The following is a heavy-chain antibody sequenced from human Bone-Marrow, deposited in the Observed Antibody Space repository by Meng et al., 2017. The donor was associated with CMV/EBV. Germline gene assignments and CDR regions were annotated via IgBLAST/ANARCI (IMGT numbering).Heavy chain of an antibody. Sequence: SETLSLTCTVSGASIRNNFYWWNWIRQGPEKGLEWIGSIFHSGSTNHNPALWGRLSMSVDTSKGQFSLHLRSVTAADTAVYYCARSYRSEWSYGPEGTFDLWGQGTMVTFSS. V-gene: IGHV4-31*03. CDR3: ARSYRSEWSYGPEGTFDL. J-gene: IGHJ3*01. D-gene: IGHD3-10*01. CDR1: GASIRNNFYW. CDR2: IFHSGST.